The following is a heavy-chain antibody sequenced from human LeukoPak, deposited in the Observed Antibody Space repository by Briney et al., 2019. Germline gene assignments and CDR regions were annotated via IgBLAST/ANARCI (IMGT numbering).Heavy chain of an antibody. CDR3: ARDRTYGGNSGFDY. CDR1: GGSISSYY. Sequence: SETLSLTCTVSGGSISSYYWSWVRQPAAKGLEWIGRIYTTGSTNYNPSLKSRVTMSVDTSKNQFSLNLTSVTATDTAVYYCARDRTYGGNSGFDYWGRGTLVTVSS. J-gene: IGHJ4*02. D-gene: IGHD4-23*01. CDR2: IYTTGST. V-gene: IGHV4-4*07.